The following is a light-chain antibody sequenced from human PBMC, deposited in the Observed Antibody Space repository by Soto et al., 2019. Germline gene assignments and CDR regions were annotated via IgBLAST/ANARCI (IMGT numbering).Light chain of an antibody. J-gene: IGLJ1*01. CDR1: SANFGAGYE. CDR3: QSFDSSLRVYV. CDR2: NNL. V-gene: IGLV1-40*01. Sequence: QSVLTHPPSVSGAPGQRVTISCTGSSANFGAGYEVHWYKQVPGAAPTLVIFNNLNRPSGVPERFSGSKSGTSASLVISGLQAEDEADYYYQSFDSSLRVYVXGSGTKSPS.